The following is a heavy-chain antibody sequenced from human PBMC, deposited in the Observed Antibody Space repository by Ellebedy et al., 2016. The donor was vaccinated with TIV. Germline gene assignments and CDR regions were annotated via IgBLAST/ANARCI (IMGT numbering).Heavy chain of an antibody. D-gene: IGHD1-26*01. J-gene: IGHJ4*02. V-gene: IGHV3-7*01. Sequence: GGSLRLSXAASGFIFSDYWMSWVRQAPGKGLEWVANIKQDGSEIYYVDSAKGRFTISRDNAKNSLYLQMNSLRAEDTAVYYCARDKIVGATYFDYWGRGTLVTVSS. CDR3: ARDKIVGATYFDY. CDR2: IKQDGSEI. CDR1: GFIFSDYW.